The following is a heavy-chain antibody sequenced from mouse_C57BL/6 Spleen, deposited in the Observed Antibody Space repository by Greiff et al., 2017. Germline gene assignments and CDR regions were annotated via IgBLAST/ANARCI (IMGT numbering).Heavy chain of an antibody. CDR1: GYTFTDYE. D-gene: IGHD1-1*01. CDR3: TRNYGSSYGEGFAY. Sequence: QVQLQQSGAELVRPGASVTLSCKASGYTFTDYEMHWVKQTPVHGLEWIGAIDPETGGTAYNQKFKGKAILTADKSSSTAYMELRSLTSEDSAVYYCTRNYGSSYGEGFAYWGQGTLVTVSA. CDR2: IDPETGGT. J-gene: IGHJ3*01. V-gene: IGHV1-15*01.